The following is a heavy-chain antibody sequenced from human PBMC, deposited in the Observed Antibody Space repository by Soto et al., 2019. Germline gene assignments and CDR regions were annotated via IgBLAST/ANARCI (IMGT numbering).Heavy chain of an antibody. CDR3: AKDGSWDGGGGES. CDR1: GVTFSSYA. J-gene: IGHJ4*02. V-gene: IGHV1-69*18. CDR2: IIPVFRTS. D-gene: IGHD3-16*01. Sequence: QVQLVQSGAELKKPGSSVKVSCSASGVTFSSYAFTWVRQAPGQGLEWMGNIIPVFRTSNYAQGFQGRLTISAAESTHTIYMELSSLRSEDTAVYFCAKDGSWDGGGGESWGQGTLVIVSS.